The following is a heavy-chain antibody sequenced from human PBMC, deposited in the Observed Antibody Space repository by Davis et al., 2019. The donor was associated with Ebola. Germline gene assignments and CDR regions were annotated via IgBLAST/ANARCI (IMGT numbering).Heavy chain of an antibody. Sequence: GESLKLSCKGSGYSFTSYWIGWVRQMPGKGLEWMGRIDPSDSYTNYSPSFQGHVTISADKSISTAYLQWSSLKASDTAMYYCARSEGYSSGWPDYWGQGTLVTVSS. V-gene: IGHV5-10-1*01. CDR2: IDPSDSYT. CDR3: ARSEGYSSGWPDY. J-gene: IGHJ4*02. CDR1: GYSFTSYW. D-gene: IGHD6-19*01.